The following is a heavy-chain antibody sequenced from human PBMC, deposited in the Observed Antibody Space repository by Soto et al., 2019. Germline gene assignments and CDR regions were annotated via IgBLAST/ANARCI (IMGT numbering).Heavy chain of an antibody. CDR1: RFSFSSYW. V-gene: IGHV3-7*05. J-gene: IGHJ6*02. Sequence: PGGSLRLSCAASRFSFSSYWMSWVRQAPGKGLEWVANIEQDGNEKYYEDSVKGRFTISRDNAKKSMYLQINSLRAEDTVVYYCARVGLWYGWAMGDYYRMDVWGRRTTVTVSS. CDR2: IEQDGNEK. CDR3: ARVGLWYGWAMGDYYRMDV. D-gene: IGHD3-10*01.